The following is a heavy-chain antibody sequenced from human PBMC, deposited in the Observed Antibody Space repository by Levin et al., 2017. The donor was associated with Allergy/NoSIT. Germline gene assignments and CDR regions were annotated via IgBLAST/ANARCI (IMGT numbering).Heavy chain of an antibody. CDR3: AKDDGAAYYSFDS. V-gene: IGHV3-23*01. Sequence: QSGGSLRLSCAASGFTFSTYAMNWVRQAPGQGLEWVSSVSNDGKYTFYADFVEGRFTISRDNSKDTLYLRMNSLRAEDTALYYCAKDDGAAYYSFDSWGQGTLVTVSS. J-gene: IGHJ4*02. CDR1: GFTFSTYA. D-gene: IGHD1-26*01. CDR2: VSNDGKYT.